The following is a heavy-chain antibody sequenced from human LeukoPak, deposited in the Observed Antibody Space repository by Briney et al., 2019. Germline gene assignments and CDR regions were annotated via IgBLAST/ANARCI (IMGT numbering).Heavy chain of an antibody. Sequence: PGGSLRLSCAASGFTFSSYSMNWVRQAPGKGLEWVSSISSSSSYIYYADSVKGRFTISRDNAKNSLYLQMNSLRAEDTGLYYCARTAPYCSGGSCYSLFDYWGQGTLVTVSS. J-gene: IGHJ4*02. CDR3: ARTAPYCSGGSCYSLFDY. CDR2: ISSSSSYI. D-gene: IGHD2-15*01. CDR1: GFTFSSYS. V-gene: IGHV3-21*06.